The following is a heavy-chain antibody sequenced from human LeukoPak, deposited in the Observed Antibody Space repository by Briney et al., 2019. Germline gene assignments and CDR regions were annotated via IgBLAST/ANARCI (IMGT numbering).Heavy chain of an antibody. CDR1: GGPISSRSYY. CDR3: ARHESGSGWYTGGAFDI. D-gene: IGHD6-19*01. Sequence: PSETLSLTCTVSGGPISSRSYYWGWIRQPPGKGLEWIGRIYYNGSTYYSPSLKSGVTISVDTSKNQFSLKLSSVTAADTAVYYCARHESGSGWYTGGAFDIWGQGTMVTVSS. V-gene: IGHV4-39*01. J-gene: IGHJ3*02. CDR2: IYYNGST.